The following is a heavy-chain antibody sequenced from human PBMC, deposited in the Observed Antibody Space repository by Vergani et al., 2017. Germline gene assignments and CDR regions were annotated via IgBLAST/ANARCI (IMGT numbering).Heavy chain of an antibody. Sequence: QVQLVQSGAEVKKPGASVKVSCKASGYTFTGYYMHWVRQAPGQGLEWMGWINPNSGGTNYAQKFQGRVTMTRDTSISTAYMELSRLRSDDTAVYYCARVDWTWIRLCERSLDYWGQGTLVTVSS. CDR1: GYTFTGYY. CDR3: ARVDWTWIRLCERSLDY. CDR2: INPNSGGT. V-gene: IGHV1-2*02. J-gene: IGHJ4*02. D-gene: IGHD5-18*01.